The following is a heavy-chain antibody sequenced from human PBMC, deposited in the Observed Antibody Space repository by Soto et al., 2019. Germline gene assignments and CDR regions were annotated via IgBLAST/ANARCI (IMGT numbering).Heavy chain of an antibody. J-gene: IGHJ4*02. CDR1: GGSFSGYY. V-gene: IGHV4-34*01. CDR2: INHSGST. D-gene: IGHD2-15*01. Sequence: QVQLQQWGAGLLKPSETLSLTCAVYGGSFSGYYWSWIRQPPGKGLEWIGEINHSGSTNYNPSLKSRVPISVDTSKNQFSLKLSSVTAADTAVYYCARVPKRYCSGGSCYPFDYWGQGTLVTVSS. CDR3: ARVPKRYCSGGSCYPFDY.